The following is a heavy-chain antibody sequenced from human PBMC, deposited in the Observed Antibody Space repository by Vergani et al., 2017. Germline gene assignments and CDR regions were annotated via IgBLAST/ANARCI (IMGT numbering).Heavy chain of an antibody. D-gene: IGHD4-23*01. Sequence: QVQLQESGPGLVKPSQTLSLTCTVSGGSISSGSYYWSWIRQPAGKGLEWIGRIYTSGSTNYNPSLKSRVTISVDTSKNQFSLKLSSVTAADTAVYYCARFRYGGNERTDAFDIWGQGTMVTVSS. V-gene: IGHV4-61*02. CDR1: GGSISSGSYY. CDR3: ARFRYGGNERTDAFDI. CDR2: IYTSGST. J-gene: IGHJ3*02.